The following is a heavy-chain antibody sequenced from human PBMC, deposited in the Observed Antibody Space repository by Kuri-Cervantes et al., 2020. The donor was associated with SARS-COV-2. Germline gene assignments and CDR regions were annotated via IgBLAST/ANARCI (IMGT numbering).Heavy chain of an antibody. CDR1: GLTFSSYA. J-gene: IGHJ6*03. CDR3: AKGTWIPWDYMDV. D-gene: IGHD5-12*01. CDR2: ISGSGGST. V-gene: IGHV3-23*01. Sequence: GESLKISCAASGLTFSSYAMSWVRQAPGKGLEWVSAISGSGGSTYYADSVKGRFTISRDNSTNTLYLQMNSLRAEDTAVYYCAKGTWIPWDYMDVWGKGTTITVSS.